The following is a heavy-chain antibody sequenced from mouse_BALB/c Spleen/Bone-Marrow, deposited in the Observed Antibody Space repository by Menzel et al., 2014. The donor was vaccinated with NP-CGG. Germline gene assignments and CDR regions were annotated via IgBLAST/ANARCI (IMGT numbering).Heavy chain of an antibody. Sequence: VQLKESGPSLVKPSQTLSLTCSVTGDSIXSGYWNWIRKFPGNKLEYMGYISYSGNTYYNPSLKSRISIARDTSKNQYHLQLNSVTTEDTATYYCATYDGYCFDYWGQGTTLTVSS. CDR2: ISYSGNT. CDR1: GDSIXSGY. D-gene: IGHD2-3*01. V-gene: IGHV3-8*02. CDR3: ATYDGYCFDY. J-gene: IGHJ2*01.